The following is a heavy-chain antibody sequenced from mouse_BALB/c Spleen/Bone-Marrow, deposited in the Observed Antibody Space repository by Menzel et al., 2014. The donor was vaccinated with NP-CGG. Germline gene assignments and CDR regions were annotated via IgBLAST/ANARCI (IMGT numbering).Heavy chain of an antibody. CDR1: GFTFTDYY. J-gene: IGHJ4*01. V-gene: IGHV7-3*02. CDR3: ARGGNYVDY. D-gene: IGHD2-1*01. CDR2: IRNKANGYTT. Sequence: EVMLVESGGGLVQPGGSLRLSCATSGFTFTDYYMSWVRQPPGKALEWLGFIRNKANGYTTEYSASVKGRFTISRDNSQSILYLQMNTLRAEDSATYYCARGGNYVDYWGQGTSVTVSS.